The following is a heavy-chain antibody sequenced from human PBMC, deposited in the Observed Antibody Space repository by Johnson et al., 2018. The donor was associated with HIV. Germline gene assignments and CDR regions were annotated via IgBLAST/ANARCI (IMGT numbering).Heavy chain of an antibody. V-gene: IGHV3-30*19. CDR3: AKASNYYDSSRHALDI. J-gene: IGHJ3*02. D-gene: IGHD3-22*01. Sequence: QVQLVESGGGVVQPGRSLRLSCAASGFTFSTYGMHWVRQAPGKGLEWVAVTSYDGGNKYYADSVKGRLTISRDNARNSLYLEMNGLRAEDTAVYYCAKASNYYDSSRHALDIWCQGTVVTVSS. CDR2: TSYDGGNK. CDR1: GFTFSTYG.